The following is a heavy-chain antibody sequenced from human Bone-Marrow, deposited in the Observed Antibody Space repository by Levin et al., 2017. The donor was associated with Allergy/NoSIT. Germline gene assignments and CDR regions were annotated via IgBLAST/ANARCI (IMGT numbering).Heavy chain of an antibody. J-gene: IGHJ4*02. CDR3: AQREGQFRGGFVS. Sequence: ASGPTLVKPTQTLTLTCSFSVFSLTTTGVGVGWIRQPPGKALEWLALIYWNNDKVYSPYLKSRLTITKDPSKNQVVLTMTNMNPVDTATYYCAQREGQFRGGFVSWGQGTLVTVSS. D-gene: IGHD3-10*01. CDR1: VFSLTTTGVG. V-gene: IGHV2-5*01. CDR2: IYWNNDK.